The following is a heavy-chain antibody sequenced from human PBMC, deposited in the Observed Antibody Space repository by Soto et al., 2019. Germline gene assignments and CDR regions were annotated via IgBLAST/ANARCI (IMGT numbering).Heavy chain of an antibody. CDR2: ISGYNGHT. J-gene: IGHJ4*02. CDR3: AMVDYYDSSGYYGY. D-gene: IGHD3-22*01. Sequence: QVQLVQSGAEVKKPGASVKVSCKASGYTFTIYGISWVRQAPGQGLEWMGWISGYNGHTDYAQNLQDRVTLTTAASTSSVYMELRSLRSDDTAVYYCAMVDYYDSSGYYGYWGQGTLITVSS. CDR1: GYTFTIYG. V-gene: IGHV1-18*04.